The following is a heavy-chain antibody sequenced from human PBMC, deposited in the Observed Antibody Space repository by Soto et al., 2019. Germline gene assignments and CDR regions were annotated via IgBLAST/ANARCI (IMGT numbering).Heavy chain of an antibody. V-gene: IGHV3-30*18. CDR2: ISYDGSNK. Sequence: QVQLVESGGGVVQPGRSLRLSCAASGFTFSSYGMHWVRQAPGKGLEWVAVISYDGSNKYYADSVKGRFTISRDNSKNTLYLQMNSLRAEDTAVYYCAKESITIFCPMGECDAFDIWGQGTMVTVSS. J-gene: IGHJ3*02. CDR3: AKESITIFCPMGECDAFDI. D-gene: IGHD3-9*01. CDR1: GFTFSSYG.